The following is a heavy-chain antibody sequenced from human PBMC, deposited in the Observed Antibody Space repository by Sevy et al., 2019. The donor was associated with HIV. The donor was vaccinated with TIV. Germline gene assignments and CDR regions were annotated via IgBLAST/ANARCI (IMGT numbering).Heavy chain of an antibody. Sequence: GGSLRLSCAASTFTFNDYWMNWVRQAPGKGLEWVANINQHGSEKYFVDSVKGRFTISRDNAKNSLYLKMNSLRAEDTAVYYCAGWGGGLDVWGQGTTVTVSS. CDR2: INQHGSEK. J-gene: IGHJ6*02. V-gene: IGHV3-7*01. CDR1: TFTFNDYW. CDR3: AGWGGGLDV. D-gene: IGHD3-16*01.